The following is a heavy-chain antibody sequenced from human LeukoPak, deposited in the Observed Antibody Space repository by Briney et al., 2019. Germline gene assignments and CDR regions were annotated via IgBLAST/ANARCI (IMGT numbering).Heavy chain of an antibody. CDR2: IYHSGST. CDR1: GGSISSSNW. J-gene: IGHJ4*02. D-gene: IGHD2-21*02. V-gene: IGHV4-4*02. Sequence: SETLSLTCAVSGGSISSSNWWSWVRQPPGKGLEWIGEIYHSGSTNYNPSLKSRVTISVDKSKNQFSLKLSSVTAADTAVYYFARSYCGGDCYSSLDYWGQGTLVTVSS. CDR3: ARSYCGGDCYSSLDY.